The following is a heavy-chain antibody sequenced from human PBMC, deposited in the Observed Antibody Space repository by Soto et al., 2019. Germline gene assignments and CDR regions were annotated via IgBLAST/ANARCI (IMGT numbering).Heavy chain of an antibody. V-gene: IGHV3-64D*08. Sequence: GGSLRLSCSASGFTFSNYAMYWVRQALGKGLEYVADISSNGASAYYADSVKDRFIISRDNSKNTLYLQMSSLREEDTAVFYCVKDKGATIKKVTMDVWGQGATVTVSS. CDR2: ISSNGASA. CDR1: GFTFSNYA. J-gene: IGHJ6*02. CDR3: VKDKGATIKKVTMDV. D-gene: IGHD2-21*02.